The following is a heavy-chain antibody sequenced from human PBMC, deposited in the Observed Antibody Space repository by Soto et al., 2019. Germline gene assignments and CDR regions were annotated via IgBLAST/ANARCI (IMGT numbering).Heavy chain of an antibody. CDR2: ISSSGSTI. J-gene: IGHJ4*02. D-gene: IGHD5-12*01. CDR1: GFTFSSYE. V-gene: IGHV3-48*03. Sequence: GGSLRLSCAASGFTFSSYEMNWVRQAPGKGLEWVLYISSSGSTIYYADSVKGRFTISRDNAKNSLYLQMNSLRAEDTAVYYCARGGGRLRYFDYWGQGTLVTVSS. CDR3: ARGGGRLRYFDY.